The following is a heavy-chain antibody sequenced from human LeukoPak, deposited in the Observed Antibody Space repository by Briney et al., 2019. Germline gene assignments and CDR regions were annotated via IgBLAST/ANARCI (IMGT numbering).Heavy chain of an antibody. Sequence: SQTLSLTCAISGDSVSSNSAAWNWIRQSPSRGLEWLGRTYYRSKWYNDYAVSVKSRITINPDTSKNQFSLQLNSVTPEDTAVYYCARELFSAFSGSYYYGRFDYWGQGTLVTVSS. J-gene: IGHJ4*02. CDR2: TYYRSKWYN. D-gene: IGHD1-26*01. CDR1: GDSVSSNSAA. CDR3: ARELFSAFSGSYYYGRFDY. V-gene: IGHV6-1*01.